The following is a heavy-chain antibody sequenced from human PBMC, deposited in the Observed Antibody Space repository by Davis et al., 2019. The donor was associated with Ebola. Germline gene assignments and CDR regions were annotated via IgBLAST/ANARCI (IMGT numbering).Heavy chain of an antibody. CDR3: ARARGDYYDVTGYYPAEYIQH. CDR1: GGSISSGGYY. CDR2: ISYSGRT. V-gene: IGHV4-31*03. D-gene: IGHD3-22*01. Sequence: SETLSLTCTVSGGSISSGGYYWSWIRQHPGKGLEWIGSISYSGRTSYNPSLESRVTISIDTSKNQFSLKLNSVTAADTAVYYCARARGDYYDVTGYYPAEYIQHWGQGTLLTVSS. J-gene: IGHJ1*01.